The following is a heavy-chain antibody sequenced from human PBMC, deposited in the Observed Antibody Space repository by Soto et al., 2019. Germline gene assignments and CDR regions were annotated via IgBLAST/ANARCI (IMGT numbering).Heavy chain of an antibody. D-gene: IGHD3-16*02. Sequence: GGSLRLSCAASGFTFSSYAMHWVRQAPGKGLEYVSAISSNGGSTYYANSVKGRFTISRDNSKNTLYLQMGSLRAEDMAVYYCARARFGGVIADAFDIWGQGTMVTVSS. CDR1: GFTFSSYA. CDR2: ISSNGGST. J-gene: IGHJ3*02. CDR3: ARARFGGVIADAFDI. V-gene: IGHV3-64*01.